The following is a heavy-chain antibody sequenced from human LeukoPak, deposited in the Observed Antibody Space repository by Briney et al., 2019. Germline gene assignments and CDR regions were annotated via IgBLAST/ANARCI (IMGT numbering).Heavy chain of an antibody. CDR1: GFTFSKYA. CDR2: ISVSGGST. Sequence: PGGSLRLSCAASGFTFSKYAMTWVRQAPGKGLEWVSGISVSGGSTNYADSVKGRFTISRDNSKNTLYLQMNSLRAEDTAVYYCARGATMVRGEKYFDYWGQGTLVTVSS. D-gene: IGHD3-10*01. CDR3: ARGATMVRGEKYFDY. J-gene: IGHJ4*02. V-gene: IGHV3-23*01.